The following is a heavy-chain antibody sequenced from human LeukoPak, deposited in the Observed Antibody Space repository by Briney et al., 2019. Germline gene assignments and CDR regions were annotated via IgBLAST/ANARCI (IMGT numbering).Heavy chain of an antibody. V-gene: IGHV3-15*01. CDR1: GFTVSSNY. CDR2: IKSKTDGGTR. J-gene: IGHJ4*02. Sequence: PGGSLRLSCAASGFTVSSNYMSWVRQAPGKGLEWVGRIKSKTDGGTRDYAAPVEGRFTISRDDSKNTLYLQMNSLRTEDTAVYYCTTDGYYDTPFDYWGQGTLVTVSS. D-gene: IGHD3-22*01. CDR3: TTDGYYDTPFDY.